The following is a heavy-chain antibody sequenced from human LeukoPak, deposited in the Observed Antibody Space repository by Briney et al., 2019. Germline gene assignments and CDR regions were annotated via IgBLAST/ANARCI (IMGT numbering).Heavy chain of an antibody. V-gene: IGHV4-34*01. J-gene: IGHJ6*03. D-gene: IGHD2-2*01. CDR3: ARHAGCSSTSCYGYYMDV. Sequence: SETLSLTCAVYGGSFSGYYWSWIRQPPGKGLEWIGEINHSGSTNYNPSLKSRVTISVDTSKNQFSLKLSSVTAADTAVYYCARHAGCSSTSCYGYYMDVWGKGTTVTVSS. CDR2: INHSGST. CDR1: GGSFSGYY.